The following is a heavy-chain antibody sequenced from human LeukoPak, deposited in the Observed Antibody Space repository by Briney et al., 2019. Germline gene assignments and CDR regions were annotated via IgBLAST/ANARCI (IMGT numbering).Heavy chain of an antibody. CDR1: GFTFSSYW. CDR3: ARVEMVYAHYYYYYMDV. Sequence: PGGSLRLSCAASGFTFSSYWMSWVRQAPGKGLEWVANIKQDGSEKYYVGSVKGRFTISRDNAKNSLYLQMNSLRAEDTAVYYCARVEMVYAHYYYYYMDVWGKGTTVTVSS. V-gene: IGHV3-7*01. J-gene: IGHJ6*03. D-gene: IGHD2-8*01. CDR2: IKQDGSEK.